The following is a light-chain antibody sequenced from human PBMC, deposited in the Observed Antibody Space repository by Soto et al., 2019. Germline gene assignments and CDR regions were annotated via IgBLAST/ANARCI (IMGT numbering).Light chain of an antibody. V-gene: IGLV2-23*01. CDR3: CSYAGSSSLV. CDR2: GAS. J-gene: IGLJ1*01. CDR1: SSDVGSYSL. Sequence: QSALTQPASVSGYPGQSITISCTGTSSDVGSYSLISWYQQQPGKAPKLVIYGASERPSGVSDRFSGSKSGNTASLTISGLQPEDEADYYCCSYAGSSSLVFGTGTKVTVL.